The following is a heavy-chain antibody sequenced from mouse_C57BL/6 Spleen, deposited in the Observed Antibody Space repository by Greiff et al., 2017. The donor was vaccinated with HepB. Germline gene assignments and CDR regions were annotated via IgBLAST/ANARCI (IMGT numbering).Heavy chain of an antibody. Sequence: VQLQQSGPGLVAPSQSLSITCTVSGFSLTSYGVDWVRQSPGKGLEWLGVIWGVGSTNYNSALKSRLSISKDNSKSQVFLKMNSLQTDDTAMYYCASHYGSSWAFAYWGQGTLVTVSA. J-gene: IGHJ3*01. CDR2: IWGVGST. D-gene: IGHD1-1*01. V-gene: IGHV2-6*01. CDR1: GFSLTSYG. CDR3: ASHYGSSWAFAY.